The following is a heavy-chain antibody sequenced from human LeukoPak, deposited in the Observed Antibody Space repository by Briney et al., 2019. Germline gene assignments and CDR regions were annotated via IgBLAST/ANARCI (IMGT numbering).Heavy chain of an antibody. CDR2: ISSSGSTI. CDR3: ARVNGRYGGYFDY. V-gene: IGHV3-48*03. D-gene: IGHD2-8*01. Sequence: GGSLRLSCAASGFTFSGYELNWVRQAQGKGLDGVSYISSSGSTIYYADSVKGRFTISRDNAKNSLYLQMNSLRAEDTAVYYCARVNGRYGGYFDYWGQGTLVTVSS. CDR1: GFTFSGYE. J-gene: IGHJ4*02.